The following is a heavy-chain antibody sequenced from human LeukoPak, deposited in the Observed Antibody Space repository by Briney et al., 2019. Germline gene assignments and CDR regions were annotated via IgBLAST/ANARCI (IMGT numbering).Heavy chain of an antibody. J-gene: IGHJ4*02. Sequence: SGGSLRLSCAASGFTFSRSAMSWVRQAPGKGLEWVSAISGSGGSTYHADSVKGRFTISRDNSKSTLYLQMNSLRVEDTALYYCAKLTGIVVVPAAGFDYWGQGTLVTVSS. CDR1: GFTFSRSA. V-gene: IGHV3-23*01. D-gene: IGHD2-2*01. CDR3: AKLTGIVVVPAAGFDY. CDR2: ISGSGGST.